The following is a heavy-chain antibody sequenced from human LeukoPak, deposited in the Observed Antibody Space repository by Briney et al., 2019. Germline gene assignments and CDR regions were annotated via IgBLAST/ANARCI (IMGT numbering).Heavy chain of an antibody. CDR2: IWYDGSKK. D-gene: IGHD2-15*01. V-gene: IGHV3-33*03. Sequence: PGGSLRLSCTLSGIPFSGQGEGRGRQAPGKGLEWLTVIWYDGSKKYYADSVKGRFTISRDNSNNMVDLQMNSLRVEDTAVYYCVSVVGVAARGYFDLWGRGTLVTVSS. CDR3: VSVVGVAARGYFDL. J-gene: IGHJ2*01. CDR1: GIPFSGQG.